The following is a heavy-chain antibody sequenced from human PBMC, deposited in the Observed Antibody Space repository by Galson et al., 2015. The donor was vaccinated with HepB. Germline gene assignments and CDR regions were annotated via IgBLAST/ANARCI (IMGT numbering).Heavy chain of an antibody. D-gene: IGHD1-26*01. J-gene: IGHJ6*02. CDR2: FDPEDGET. CDR1: GYTLTELS. CDR3: ATPGVRATETRYYYYYGMDV. V-gene: IGHV1-24*01. Sequence: SVKVSCKVSGYTLTELSMHWVRQAPGKGLEWMGGFDPEDGETIYAQKFQGRVTMTEDTSTDTANMELSSLRSEDTAVYYCATPGVRATETRYYYYYGMDVWGQGTTVTVSS.